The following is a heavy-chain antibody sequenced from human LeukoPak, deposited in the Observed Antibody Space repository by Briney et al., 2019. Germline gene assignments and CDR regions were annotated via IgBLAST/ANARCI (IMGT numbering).Heavy chain of an antibody. CDR2: INPNSGGT. V-gene: IGHV1-2*02. J-gene: IGHJ3*02. CDR1: GYTFTAYY. Sequence: ASVKVSCKASGYTFTAYYMHWVRQAPGQGLEWMGWINPNSGGTNYAQKFQGRVTMTRDTSISTAYMELSRLRSDDTAVYYCARPRYCSSTSCSNAFDIWGQGTMVTVSS. D-gene: IGHD2-2*01. CDR3: ARPRYCSSTSCSNAFDI.